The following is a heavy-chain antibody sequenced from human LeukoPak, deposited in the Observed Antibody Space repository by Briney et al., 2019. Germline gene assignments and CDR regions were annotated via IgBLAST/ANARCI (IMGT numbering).Heavy chain of an antibody. Sequence: GGSLRLSCAASGFSFRDYAMHWVRQAPGKGLEWVAAISYDGISKFYTPSVKGRFITSRDNSQSALFLQLNSLRSDDTAVYYCARPRRAITTVVPDWFDSWGQGVLVTVSP. CDR1: GFSFRDYA. V-gene: IGHV3-30-3*01. J-gene: IGHJ5*01. CDR3: ARPRRAITTVVPDWFDS. CDR2: ISYDGISK. D-gene: IGHD4-23*01.